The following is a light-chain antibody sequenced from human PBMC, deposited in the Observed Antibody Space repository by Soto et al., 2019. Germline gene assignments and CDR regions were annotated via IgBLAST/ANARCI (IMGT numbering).Light chain of an antibody. CDR3: SSFTGSNYV. J-gene: IGLJ1*01. V-gene: IGLV2-14*03. CDR2: DVS. CDR1: ISDVGGYNF. Sequence: LTQPASVSWSPGQSITISCTGTISDVGGYNFVSWYQQYPGKAPKLMICDVSNRPSGVSNRFSGSKSGNTASLTISGLQAEDEADYYCSSFTGSNYVFGTGTKVTVL.